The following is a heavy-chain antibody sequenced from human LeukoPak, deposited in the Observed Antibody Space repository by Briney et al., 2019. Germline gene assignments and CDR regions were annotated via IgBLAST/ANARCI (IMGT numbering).Heavy chain of an antibody. Sequence: PGGSLRLXCVASGFTYSSYWMAWVRRAPGKGLEWVASIQQNGNEKYYVDSVKGRFTISKDNAKNLLYLQMNSLRAEDTAVYYCAREDHSKYEYWGQGTPVTVSS. J-gene: IGHJ4*02. D-gene: IGHD4-11*01. CDR2: IQQNGNEK. V-gene: IGHV3-7*01. CDR3: AREDHSKYEY. CDR1: GFTYSSYW.